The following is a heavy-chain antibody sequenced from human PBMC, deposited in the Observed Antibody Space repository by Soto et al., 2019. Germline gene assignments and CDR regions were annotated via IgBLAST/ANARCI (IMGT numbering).Heavy chain of an antibody. Sequence: QVQLVESGGGVVQPGRSLRLSCAASGFTFSNYAMHWVRQAPGKGLEWVAVIWYDGSNKYYADSVKGRFTISRDNSKNTLYLQMNSLRAEDTAVYYCARDLAGYCSGGSCYPPDYWGQGTLVTVSS. V-gene: IGHV3-30*19. CDR2: IWYDGSNK. CDR3: ARDLAGYCSGGSCYPPDY. D-gene: IGHD2-15*01. CDR1: GFTFSNYA. J-gene: IGHJ4*02.